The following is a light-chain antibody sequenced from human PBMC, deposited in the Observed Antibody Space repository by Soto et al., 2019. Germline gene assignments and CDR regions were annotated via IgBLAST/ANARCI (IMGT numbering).Light chain of an antibody. CDR3: QQRSNWPPV. CDR1: QGIRND. Sequence: AIQMTQSPSSLSASVGDRFTITCLASQGIRNDLGWYQQKPGKAPKLLIYAAYSLQSGVTSRFSGSGSGTDFTLTISSLQPEDFAVYYCQQRSNWPPVVGGGTKVEIK. CDR2: AAY. J-gene: IGKJ4*01. V-gene: IGKV1-6*01.